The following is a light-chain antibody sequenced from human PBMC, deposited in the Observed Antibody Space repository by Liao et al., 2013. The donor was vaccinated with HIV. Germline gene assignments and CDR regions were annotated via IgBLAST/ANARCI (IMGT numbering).Light chain of an antibody. CDR3: QVWDSSNDHRV. V-gene: IGLV3-21*04. CDR1: NIGSKS. Sequence: SYVLTQPPSVSVAPGETARISCGADNIGSKSVQWYQQKAGQAPVLVIYYDGDRPSGIPERFSGSNSGDAATLSISSVEAGDEADYYCQVWDSSNDHRVFGGGTKLTVL. J-gene: IGLJ2*01. CDR2: YDG.